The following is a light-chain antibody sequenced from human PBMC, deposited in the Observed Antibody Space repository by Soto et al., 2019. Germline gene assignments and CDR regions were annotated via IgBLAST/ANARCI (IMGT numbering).Light chain of an antibody. CDR1: SSDIRESNY. CDR3: GSKAGSDKHVV. J-gene: IGLJ2*01. CDR2: EVT. Sequence: QSALTQPPSASGSPGQSVTLSCSGISSDIRESNYVSWYQQHPGKAPKLVVSEVTKRPSGVPDRFSGSRSGTTAFLTISGLQTEDEADYYCGSKAGSDKHVVFGGGTQLTVL. V-gene: IGLV2-8*01.